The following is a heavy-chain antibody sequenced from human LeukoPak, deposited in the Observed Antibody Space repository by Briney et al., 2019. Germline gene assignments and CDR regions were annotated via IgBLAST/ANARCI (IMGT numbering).Heavy chain of an antibody. CDR2: IYHSGST. D-gene: IGHD3-10*01. CDR3: ASRFVSTMVRGVIRDY. J-gene: IGHJ4*02. V-gene: IGHV4-38-2*01. CDR1: GYSISSGYY. Sequence: SETLSLTCAVSGYSISSGYYWGWIRQPPGKGLEWIGSIYHSGSTYYSPSLKSRVTISVDTSKNQFSLKLSSVTAADTAVYYCASRFVSTMVRGVIRDYWGQGTLVTVSS.